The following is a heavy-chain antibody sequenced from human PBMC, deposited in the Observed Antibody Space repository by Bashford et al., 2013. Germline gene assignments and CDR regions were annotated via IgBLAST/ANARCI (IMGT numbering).Heavy chain of an antibody. D-gene: IGHD2-2*01. CDR2: ISAYNGNT. CDR3: ARVAPVVPSALGTFDP. J-gene: IGHJ5*02. Sequence: ASVKVSCKASGYTFTGYGITWVRQAPGEGLEWMGWISAYNGNTNYAQKFRGRVTMTTDTSTGTASMELRSLRSDDTAVYYCARVAPVVPSALGTFDPWGQGTLVTVSS. V-gene: IGHV1-18*04. CDR1: GYTFTGYG.